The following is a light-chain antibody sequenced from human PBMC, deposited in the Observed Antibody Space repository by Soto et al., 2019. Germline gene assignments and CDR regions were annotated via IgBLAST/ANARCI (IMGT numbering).Light chain of an antibody. CDR2: EVN. J-gene: IGLJ1*01. CDR1: SSNVGSYKL. Sequence: QSVLTQPASVSGSPGQSITISCTGTSSNVGSYKLVSWYQQHPGKAPKLMIFEVNKRPSAVSNRFSGSKSGNTASLTISGLKVEDEADYYCCSSGGSPKYVFGNGTKVTV. CDR3: CSSGGSPKYV. V-gene: IGLV2-23*02.